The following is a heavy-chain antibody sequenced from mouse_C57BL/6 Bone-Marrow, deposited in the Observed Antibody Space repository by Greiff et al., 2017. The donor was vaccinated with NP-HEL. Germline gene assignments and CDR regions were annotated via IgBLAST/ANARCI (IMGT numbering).Heavy chain of an antibody. CDR3: ARGLITTVVATVDY. CDR2: ISSGGSYT. V-gene: IGHV5-6*01. CDR1: GFTFSSYG. D-gene: IGHD1-1*01. J-gene: IGHJ2*01. Sequence: EVHLVEPGGDLVKPGGSLKLSCAASGFTFSSYGMSWVRQTPDKRLEWVATISSGGSYTYYPDSVKGRFTISRDNAKNTLYLQMSSLKAEDTAMYYCARGLITTVVATVDYWGQGTTRTVSA.